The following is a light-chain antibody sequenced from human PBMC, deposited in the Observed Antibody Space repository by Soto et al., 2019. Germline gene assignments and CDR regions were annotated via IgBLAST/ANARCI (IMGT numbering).Light chain of an antibody. Sequence: EVDLTQCPGTLSLSPGERATLSCRASQSVTSNYVAWYQQKPGQAPRLLLFGASIRDTGIPVRFSGSGSGTDFTLTITRLEPEDFAVYYCRQYGSSPGTFGQGTKVDIK. CDR3: RQYGSSPGT. CDR1: QSVTSNY. CDR2: GAS. J-gene: IGKJ1*01. V-gene: IGKV3-20*01.